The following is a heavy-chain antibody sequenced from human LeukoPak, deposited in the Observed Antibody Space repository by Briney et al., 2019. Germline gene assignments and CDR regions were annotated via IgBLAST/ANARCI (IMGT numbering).Heavy chain of an antibody. J-gene: IGHJ6*02. CDR1: GFTFSSYG. V-gene: IGHV3-30*18. CDR2: ISYDGSNK. CDR3: AKDIVVVPAKTKYYYYHYGMDV. Sequence: GRSLRLSCAASGFTFSSYGMHWVRQAPGKGLEWVAVISYDGSNKYYADSVKGRFTISRDNSKNTLYLQMNSLRAEDTAVYYCAKDIVVVPAKTKYYYYHYGMDVWGQGTTVTVSS. D-gene: IGHD2-2*01.